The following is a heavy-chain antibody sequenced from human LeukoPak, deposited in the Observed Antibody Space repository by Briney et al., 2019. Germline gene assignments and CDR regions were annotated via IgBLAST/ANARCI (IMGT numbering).Heavy chain of an antibody. Sequence: ASVKVSCKASGYTFTSYDINWVRQATGQGLEWMGWMNPNSGNTGYAQKFQGRVTMTRNTSISTAYMELSSLRSEDTAVYYCARGRKWAYGEDNDYWGQGTLVTVSS. CDR1: GYTFTSYD. V-gene: IGHV1-8*01. J-gene: IGHJ4*02. CDR2: MNPNSGNT. D-gene: IGHD4-17*01. CDR3: ARGRKWAYGEDNDY.